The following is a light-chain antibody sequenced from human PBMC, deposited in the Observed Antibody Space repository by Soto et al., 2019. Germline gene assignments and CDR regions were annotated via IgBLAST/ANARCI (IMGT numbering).Light chain of an antibody. V-gene: IGKV4-1*01. CDR1: QSVLVSSMNENC. CDR2: WAS. CDR3: QQCYSPPWT. J-gene: IGKJ1*01. Sequence: DIVMTQSPASLAVSLGERAAIKCKSSQSVLVSSMNENCLGWYQQKPGQPPKLLIYWASTRASGVPDRFSGSGSGTDFTLTIANLQAEDGALYYWQQCYSPPWTFGQGTKVEIK.